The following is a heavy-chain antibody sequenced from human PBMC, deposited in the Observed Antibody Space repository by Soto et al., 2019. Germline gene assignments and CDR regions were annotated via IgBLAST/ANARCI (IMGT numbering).Heavy chain of an antibody. Sequence: EVQRLESGGGLVQPGGSLRLSCAASGFTFSSYTMNWVRQAPGKGLAWVSGINSGGRTYYADSVKGRFTISRDDSKNTLYLQIISLRAEDTAVYYCAKDLRPDGVWDFDYWGQGTLVTVSS. V-gene: IGHV3-23*01. CDR2: INSGGRT. D-gene: IGHD4-17*01. J-gene: IGHJ4*02. CDR3: AKDLRPDGVWDFDY. CDR1: GFTFSSYT.